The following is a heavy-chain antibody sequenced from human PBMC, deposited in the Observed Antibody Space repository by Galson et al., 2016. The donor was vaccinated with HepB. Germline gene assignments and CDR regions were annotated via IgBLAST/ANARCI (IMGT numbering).Heavy chain of an antibody. Sequence: SLRLSCAASGFSFSDFVMHWVRLAPGRGLEWVAVISSNGSHTFYADSVKGRFTISRDNSKTTLYLQMNSLRVDDTAVHFCAKEGRYRDFLGGMDVWGQGTTVNVFS. J-gene: IGHJ6*02. CDR2: ISSNGSHT. CDR3: AKEGRYRDFLGGMDV. V-gene: IGHV3-30*18. D-gene: IGHD2-21*02. CDR1: GFSFSDFV.